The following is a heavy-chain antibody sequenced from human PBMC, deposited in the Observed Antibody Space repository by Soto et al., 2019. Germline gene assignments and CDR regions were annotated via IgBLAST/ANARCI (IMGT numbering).Heavy chain of an antibody. CDR2: TYYTGTT. V-gene: IGHV4-59*08. Sequence: LPLTCTASGGFIISYYWSWIRLPPGKGLELIGYTYYTGTTTYNPSIKRRVTISVDSSKNQFSLNLTSVSAADTAVYYCARLGGFYQSLASWGQRTLDTVS. J-gene: IGHJ5*01. D-gene: IGHD3-22*01. CDR3: ARLGGFYQSLAS. CDR1: GGFIISYY.